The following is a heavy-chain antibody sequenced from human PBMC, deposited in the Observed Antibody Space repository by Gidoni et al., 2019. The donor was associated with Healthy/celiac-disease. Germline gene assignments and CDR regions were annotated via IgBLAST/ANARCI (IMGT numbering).Heavy chain of an antibody. J-gene: IGHJ6*02. CDR3: ARGDSIGWVYYYNYGMGV. D-gene: IGHD6-19*01. V-gene: IGHV4-39*01. Sequence: IRQPPGKGLEWIWSIYYCGSIHYNPSLKSRVTISVHTSKNQFSLKLSSVTAADTAVYYCARGDSIGWVYYYNYGMGVWGQGTTVTVSS. CDR2: IYYCGSI.